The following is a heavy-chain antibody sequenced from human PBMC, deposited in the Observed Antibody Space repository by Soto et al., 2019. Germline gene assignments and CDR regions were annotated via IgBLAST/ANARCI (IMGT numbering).Heavy chain of an antibody. J-gene: IGHJ4*02. CDR2: INTYNGMT. Sequence: QVQLVQSGGEVKKPGASVTVSCKASGYTFINYHITWVRQAPGQGLEWMAWINTYNGMTDYAQRFQGRVTMTRDTSTSTAYMELRNLGSDDTAVYFCAKSQRGEMAKDWGQGTLVTVSS. CDR3: AKSQRGEMAKD. CDR1: GYTFINYH. D-gene: IGHD5-12*01. V-gene: IGHV1-18*01.